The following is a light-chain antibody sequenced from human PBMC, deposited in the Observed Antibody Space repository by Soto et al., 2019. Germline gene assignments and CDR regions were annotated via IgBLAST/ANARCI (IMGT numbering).Light chain of an antibody. V-gene: IGKV1-13*02. J-gene: IGKJ4*02. Sequence: AIQLTQSPSSLSASIGDRVTITCRASQGSARALAWYQQKPGKPPSLLIYDASTPESGVPSRFSGSGSETPFTLTINSLQADDFATYYCQQFSTFPVTFGGGTRVDI. CDR1: QGSARA. CDR3: QQFSTFPVT. CDR2: DAS.